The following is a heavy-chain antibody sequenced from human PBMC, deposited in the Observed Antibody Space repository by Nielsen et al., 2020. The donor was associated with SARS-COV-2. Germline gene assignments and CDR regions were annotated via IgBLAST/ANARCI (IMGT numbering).Heavy chain of an antibody. Sequence: GGSLRLSCAASGFTFRTYAMNWVRQAPGKGLEWVSVIGDDGTGINYANSVKGRFTISRDNSKHTLYLQMNSLRAEDTAVYYCAKARAGRYPQSRILDNWAQGTLVTVSA. D-gene: IGHD2-21*01. CDR2: IGDDGTGI. J-gene: IGHJ4*02. CDR3: AKARAGRYPQSRILDN. CDR1: GFTFRTYA. V-gene: IGHV3-23*01.